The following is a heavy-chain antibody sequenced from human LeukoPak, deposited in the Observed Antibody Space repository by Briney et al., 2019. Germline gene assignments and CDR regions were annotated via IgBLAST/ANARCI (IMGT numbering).Heavy chain of an antibody. CDR3: AREGVVPAAMTDY. CDR1: GFTLSNYW. J-gene: IGHJ4*02. D-gene: IGHD2-2*01. CDR2: IRQDGSEM. V-gene: IGHV3-7*01. Sequence: PAGGSLRLSCVVSGFTLSNYWMTWVRQAPGKGLEWVANIRQDGSEMYYVDSVKGRFTISRDNAKNSLYLQMNSLRAEDTAVYYCAREGVVPAAMTDYWGQGTLVTVSS.